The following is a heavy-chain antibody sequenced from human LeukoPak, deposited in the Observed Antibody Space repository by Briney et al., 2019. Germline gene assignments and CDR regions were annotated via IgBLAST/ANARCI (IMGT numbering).Heavy chain of an antibody. CDR1: GYSITSSSW. CDR3: ARKENVYYYFDY. D-gene: IGHD3-10*01. J-gene: IGHJ4*02. Sequence: PSDTLSLTCAVSGYSITSSSWWGWIRQPPGKGLEWIGYIYHSGTTYYNPSPQSRVTMSVDTSKNQFSLKLSSVTAVDTAVYYCARKENVYYYFDYWDQGTLVTVSS. V-gene: IGHV4-28*01. CDR2: IYHSGTT.